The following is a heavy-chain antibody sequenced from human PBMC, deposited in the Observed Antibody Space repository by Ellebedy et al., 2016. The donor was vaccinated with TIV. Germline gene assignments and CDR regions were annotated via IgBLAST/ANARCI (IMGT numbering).Heavy chain of an antibody. Sequence: PGGSLRLSCVASGFTFDSYAMHWVRQAPGKGLEWVAVISHDGSSQYYADSGTGRFTCSRDNSMTTVYLGMNSLRAEDTALYYCARELDKSSGWYGGAAYWGQGTQVTVSS. J-gene: IGHJ4*02. V-gene: IGHV3-30-3*01. CDR2: ISHDGSSQ. CDR1: GFTFDSYA. D-gene: IGHD6-19*01. CDR3: ARELDKSSGWYGGAAY.